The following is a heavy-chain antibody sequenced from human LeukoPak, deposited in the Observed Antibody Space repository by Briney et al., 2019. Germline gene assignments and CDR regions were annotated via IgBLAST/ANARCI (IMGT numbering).Heavy chain of an antibody. J-gene: IGHJ6*03. CDR2: IYYTGST. CDR1: GGSISTSTYF. D-gene: IGHD3-9*01. CDR3: ARVRDIALPGDRYMDV. V-gene: IGHV4-39*01. Sequence: ASETLSLTCAVSGGSISTSTYFRGWIRRPPGKGLEWIGNIYYTGSTYYNPSLESRLAMAFDASRNQFSLKLSSVTAADTAVYYCARVRDIALPGDRYMDVWGNGTTVTVFS.